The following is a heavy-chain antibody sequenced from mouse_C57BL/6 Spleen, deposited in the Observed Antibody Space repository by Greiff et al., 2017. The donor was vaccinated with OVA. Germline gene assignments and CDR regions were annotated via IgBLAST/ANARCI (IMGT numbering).Heavy chain of an antibody. J-gene: IGHJ4*01. Sequence: EVMLVESGGGLVQPGGSLSLSCAASGFTFTDYYMSWVRQPPGKALEWLGFIRNKANGYTTEYSASVKGRFTISRDNSQSILYLQMNALRAEDSATYYCAREYYSNYDAMDYWGQGTSVTVSS. V-gene: IGHV7-3*01. CDR2: IRNKANGYTT. CDR1: GFTFTDYY. D-gene: IGHD2-5*01. CDR3: AREYYSNYDAMDY.